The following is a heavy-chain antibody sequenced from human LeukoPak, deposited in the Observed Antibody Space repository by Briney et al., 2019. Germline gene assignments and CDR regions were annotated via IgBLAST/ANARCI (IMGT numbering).Heavy chain of an antibody. J-gene: IGHJ4*02. V-gene: IGHV3-30-3*01. D-gene: IGHD3-22*01. CDR2: ISYDGSNK. Sequence: QPGRSLRLSCAASGFTFSSYAMHWVRQAQGKGLEWVAVISYDGSNKYYADSVKGRFTISRDNSKNTLYLQMNSLRAEDTAVYYCAREGHYYDSSGPTGAFDYWGQGTLVTVSS. CDR3: AREGHYYDSSGPTGAFDY. CDR1: GFTFSSYA.